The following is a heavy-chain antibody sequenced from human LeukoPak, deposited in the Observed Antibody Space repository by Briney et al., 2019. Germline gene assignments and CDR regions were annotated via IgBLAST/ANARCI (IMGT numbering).Heavy chain of an antibody. CDR1: GFTFTSYG. V-gene: IGHV3-23*01. Sequence: GGSLRLSRAASGFTFTSYGMTWVREAPGKGLEWVSAISGGGASTYYADSVKGRFTISRDNSKNTLYLQMNSLRAEDTAVYYCAKDLGMYYYDSSGYYSEYYFDYWGQGTLVTVSS. CDR2: ISGGGAST. D-gene: IGHD3-22*01. J-gene: IGHJ4*02. CDR3: AKDLGMYYYDSSGYYSEYYFDY.